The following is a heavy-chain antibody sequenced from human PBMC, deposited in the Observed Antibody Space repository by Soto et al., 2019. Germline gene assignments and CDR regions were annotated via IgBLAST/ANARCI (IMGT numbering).Heavy chain of an antibody. Sequence: SETLSLTCAVYGGYFSGYYWSWIRQPPGKGLEWIGEINHSGSTNYNPSLKSRVTISVDKSKNQFSLKLSSVTAADTAVYYCARISGCSGGSCYPYYFDYWGQGTLVTVSS. V-gene: IGHV4-34*01. CDR2: INHSGST. CDR3: ARISGCSGGSCYPYYFDY. J-gene: IGHJ4*02. D-gene: IGHD2-15*01. CDR1: GGYFSGYY.